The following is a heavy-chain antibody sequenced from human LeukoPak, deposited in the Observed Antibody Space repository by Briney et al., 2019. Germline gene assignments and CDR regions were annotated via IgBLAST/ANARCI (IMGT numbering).Heavy chain of an antibody. CDR3: AKMPVSWLDCDSSGYCYNDY. CDR2: ISGSGGST. CDR1: GFTFSSYA. D-gene: IGHD3-22*01. Sequence: GGSLRLSCAASGFTFSSYAISWVRQAPGKGLEWVSAISGSGGSTYYADSVKGRFTISRDNSKNTLYLQMNSLRAEDTAVYYCAKMPVSWLDCDSSGYCYNDYWGQGTLVTVSS. J-gene: IGHJ4*02. V-gene: IGHV3-23*01.